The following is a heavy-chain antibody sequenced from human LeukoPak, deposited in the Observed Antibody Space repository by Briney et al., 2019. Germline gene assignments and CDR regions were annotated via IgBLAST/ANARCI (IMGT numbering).Heavy chain of an antibody. D-gene: IGHD2/OR15-2a*01. CDR3: ATDFYRGRQFDY. CDR1: GNTFTDLS. CDR2: FDPEDVET. Sequence: GASVKVSCKVPGNTFTDLSMNWVRQAPGKGLEWMGGFDPEDVETIYAQKFQGRVTMTEDTSTATAYMDLSSLRPDDAAVYYCATDFYRGRQFDYWGQGTLVTVSS. J-gene: IGHJ4*02. V-gene: IGHV1-24*01.